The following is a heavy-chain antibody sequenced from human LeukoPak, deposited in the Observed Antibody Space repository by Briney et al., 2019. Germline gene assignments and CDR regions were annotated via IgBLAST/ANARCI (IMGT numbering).Heavy chain of an antibody. D-gene: IGHD3-16*01. CDR2: IHSSGST. Sequence: SETLSLTCTVSGGSISSYYWSWIRQPAGKGLEWIGRIHSSGSTNYNPSLKSRVTISVDTSKNQFSLKLSSVTAADTAVYYCARHWGYSARWFDPWGQGTLVTVSS. J-gene: IGHJ5*02. V-gene: IGHV4-4*07. CDR3: ARHWGYSARWFDP. CDR1: GGSISSYY.